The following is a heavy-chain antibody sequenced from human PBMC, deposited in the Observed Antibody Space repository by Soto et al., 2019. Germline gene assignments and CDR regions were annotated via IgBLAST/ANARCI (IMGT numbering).Heavy chain of an antibody. CDR3: ARAALPGHRHFDY. J-gene: IGHJ4*02. V-gene: IGHV3-72*01. D-gene: IGHD6-19*01. CDR1: GFTFSDHY. CDR2: IRNKANSYST. Sequence: VQLVESGGGLVQPGGSLRLSCAASGFTFSDHYMDWVRQAPGKGLEWVGRIRNKANSYSTEYAASVKGRFTISRDESQDSLYLQMNSLKSDDTAVYYCARAALPGHRHFDYWGQGTLVTVSS.